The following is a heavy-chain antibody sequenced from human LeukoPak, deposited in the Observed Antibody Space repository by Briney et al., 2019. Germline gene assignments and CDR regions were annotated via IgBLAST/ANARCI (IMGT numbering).Heavy chain of an antibody. CDR2: IAYTGTI. V-gene: IGHV3-48*01. CDR3: ARDPHSLDY. CDR1: GYIFSRYS. J-gene: IGHJ4*02. Sequence: GGSLRLSCTASGYIFSRYSMNWVRQAPGRGLEWVAYIAYTGTIHYADSVRGRFVISRDNAKNSLYLQMNSLRADDTAAYYCARDPHSLDYWGQGTRVTVSS.